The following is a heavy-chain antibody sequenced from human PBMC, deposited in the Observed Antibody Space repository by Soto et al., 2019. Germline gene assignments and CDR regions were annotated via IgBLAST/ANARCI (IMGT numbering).Heavy chain of an antibody. V-gene: IGHV3-23*01. J-gene: IGHJ5*02. CDR3: AKDRAHCSSTSCAPNWFDP. D-gene: IGHD2-2*01. CDR1: GFTFSSYA. Sequence: GGSLRLSCAASGFTFSSYAMSWVRQAPGKGLEWVSAISGSGGSTYYADSVKGRFTISRDNSKNTLYLQMNSLRAEDTAVYYCAKDRAHCSSTSCAPNWFDPWGQGTLVTVSS. CDR2: ISGSGGST.